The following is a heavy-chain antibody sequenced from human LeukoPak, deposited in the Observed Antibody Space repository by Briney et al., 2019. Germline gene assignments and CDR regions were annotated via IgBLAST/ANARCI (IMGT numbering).Heavy chain of an antibody. V-gene: IGHV4-59*08. CDR2: IYYSGST. CDR3: ASITVAGSPTFDY. D-gene: IGHD6-19*01. Sequence: SETLSLTCTVSGGSISSYYWSWIRQPPGKGLEWIGYIYYSGSTNYNPSLKSRVTISVDTSKNQFSLKLSSVTAADTAVYYCASITVAGSPTFDYWGQGTLVTVSS. CDR1: GGSISSYY. J-gene: IGHJ4*02.